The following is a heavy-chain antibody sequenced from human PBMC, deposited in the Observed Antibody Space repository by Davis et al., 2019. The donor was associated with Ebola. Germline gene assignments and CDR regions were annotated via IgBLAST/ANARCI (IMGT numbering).Heavy chain of an antibody. CDR2: ISYDGTSK. Sequence: GESLKISCAASGFTFSSYTMHWVRQAPGKGLEWVAVISYDGTSKYSADSLKGSFTISRDNSRNTLYLHMNSLRAEDTAVYYCARGVMIAVAGTGYAFDIWGQGTMVTVSS. D-gene: IGHD6-19*01. CDR3: ARGVMIAVAGTGYAFDI. J-gene: IGHJ3*02. V-gene: IGHV3-30*14. CDR1: GFTFSSYT.